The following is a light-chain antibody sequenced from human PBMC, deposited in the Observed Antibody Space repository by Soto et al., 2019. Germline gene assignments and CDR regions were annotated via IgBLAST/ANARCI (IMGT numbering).Light chain of an antibody. Sequence: QSVLTQPPSVSGAPGPRGTISCTGSSSNIGAGYDVHWYQQLPGTAPKLLIYGNSNRPSGVPDRFSGSKSGTSASLAITGLQAEDEADYYCQSYDRSLSGSGVFGVGTKLTVL. CDR3: QSYDRSLSGSGV. J-gene: IGLJ2*01. V-gene: IGLV1-40*01. CDR1: SSNIGAGYD. CDR2: GNS.